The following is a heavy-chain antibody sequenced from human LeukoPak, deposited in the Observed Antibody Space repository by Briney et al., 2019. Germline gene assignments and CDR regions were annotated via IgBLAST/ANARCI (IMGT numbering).Heavy chain of an antibody. V-gene: IGHV4-30-2*01. CDR1: GGSISSGGYS. J-gene: IGHJ4*02. CDR2: IYHSGST. CDR3: ARGAPHFDY. Sequence: SETLSLTCAVSGGSISSGGYSWSWIRQPPGKGLEWIGYIYHSGSTYYNPSLKSRVTISVDRSKNQFSLKLSSVTAADTAVYYCARGAPHFDYWAREPWSPSPQ.